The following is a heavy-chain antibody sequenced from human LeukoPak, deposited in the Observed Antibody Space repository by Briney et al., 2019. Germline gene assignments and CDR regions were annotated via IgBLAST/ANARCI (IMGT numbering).Heavy chain of an antibody. J-gene: IGHJ2*01. V-gene: IGHV4-59*12. CDR3: ARALRYFDWLGWYFDL. D-gene: IGHD3-9*01. Sequence: SETLSLTCTVSGGSISSYYWSWIRQPPGKGLEWIGYIYYSGSANYNPSLKSRVTISVDTSKNQFSLKLSSVTAADTAVYYCARALRYFDWLGWYFDLWGRGTLVTVSS. CDR1: GGSISSYY. CDR2: IYYSGSA.